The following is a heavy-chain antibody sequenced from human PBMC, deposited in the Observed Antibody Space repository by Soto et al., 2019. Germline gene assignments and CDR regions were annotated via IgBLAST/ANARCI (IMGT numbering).Heavy chain of an antibody. D-gene: IGHD2-21*01. CDR1: GFTFSYYG. CDR3: AINTGGNSYYFDF. V-gene: IGHV3-30*03. Sequence: QVQLVESGGGVVQPGRSLRLSCAASGFTFSYYGMHWVRQAPGKGLECVALVSSDGSNLFYADSVKGRFTISRDNSKNTLYLQMNSLRAEDTAVYYCAINTGGNSYYFDFGGQGTLVTVSS. CDR2: VSSDGSNL. J-gene: IGHJ4*02.